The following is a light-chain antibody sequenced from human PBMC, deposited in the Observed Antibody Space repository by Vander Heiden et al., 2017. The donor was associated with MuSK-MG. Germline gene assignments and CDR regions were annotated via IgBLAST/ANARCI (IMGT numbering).Light chain of an antibody. CDR3: QKSYSPPRT. Sequence: DIQLTPSPSSLSASVVDRITITCRASQRIISYLNWYQQKPGKAPKLLIYAASSLQSGVPSRCSGSGSGTDFTLTISRLQPEDFANYYCQKSYSPPRTFGQGTKVEIK. CDR2: AAS. CDR1: QRIISY. V-gene: IGKV1-39*01. J-gene: IGKJ1*01.